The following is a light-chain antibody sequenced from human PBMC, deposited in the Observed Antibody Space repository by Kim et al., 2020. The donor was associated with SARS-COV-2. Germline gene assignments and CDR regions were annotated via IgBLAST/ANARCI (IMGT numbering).Light chain of an antibody. J-gene: IGLJ2*01. V-gene: IGLV1-44*01. CDR1: SSNIGRNT. Sequence: GQRVTISCSGSSSNIGRNTVTWSQQLPRTAPKLLIYGNDQRPSGVPDRFSGSKSGTSASLAISGLQTEDEADYYCAAWDDSPDGIVFGGGTKLTVL. CDR3: AAWDDSPDGIV. CDR2: GND.